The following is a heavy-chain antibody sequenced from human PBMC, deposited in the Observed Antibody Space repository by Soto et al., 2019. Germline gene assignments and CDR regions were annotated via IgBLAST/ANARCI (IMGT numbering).Heavy chain of an antibody. V-gene: IGHV2-5*02. D-gene: IGHD3-9*01. CDR3: ALRMMSAAYYTFDY. CDR2: IYCDDDK. J-gene: IGHJ4*02. Sequence: QITLKESGPTLVKPTQTLTLTCTFSGFSLTTSGVGVGWIRQPPGKALEWLALIYCDDDKRYSPSLESRLTITKDTSKNWVVVTMTNMDPVDTGTYYCALRMMSAAYYTFDYWGQGTLVTVSS. CDR1: GFSLTTSGVG.